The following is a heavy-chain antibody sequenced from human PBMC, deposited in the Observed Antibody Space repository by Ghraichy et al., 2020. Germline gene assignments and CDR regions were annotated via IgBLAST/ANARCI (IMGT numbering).Heavy chain of an antibody. Sequence: GGSLRLSCVASGFTFSSTAVSWVRQAPGRGLQWVSAIGGSGGTTYYADSVKGRFTISRDNSKNTLYLQMNSLRAEDTAVYYCAKNKGSGWMYYFDYWGQGPLVTVSS. CDR3: AKNKGSGWMYYFDY. CDR2: IGGSGGTT. J-gene: IGHJ4*02. CDR1: GFTFSSTA. D-gene: IGHD6-19*01. V-gene: IGHV3-23*01.